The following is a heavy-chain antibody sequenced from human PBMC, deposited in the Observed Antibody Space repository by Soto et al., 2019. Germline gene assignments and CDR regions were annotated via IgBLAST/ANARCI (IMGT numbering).Heavy chain of an antibody. CDR1: GYNFINYG. J-gene: IGHJ5*01. CDR2: ISGSNGAT. D-gene: IGHD5-12*01. Sequence: QVQLVQSGAEVKKPGASVKVSCKFSGYNFINYGMTWVRQAPGQGLEWMGWISGSNGATKYAQRFQARVTLTTDTSTTTAYMELRSLRLDDTAVYYCARDSKWLIINGNWFDSWGQGTLVTVSS. CDR3: ARDSKWLIINGNWFDS. V-gene: IGHV1-18*04.